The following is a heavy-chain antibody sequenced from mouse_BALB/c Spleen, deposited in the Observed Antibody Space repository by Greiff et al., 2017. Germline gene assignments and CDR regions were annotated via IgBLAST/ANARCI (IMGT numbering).Heavy chain of an antibody. V-gene: IGHV1-7*01. CDR3: ARRSLLRDEAMDY. Sequence: VQRVESGAELAKPGASVKMSCKASGYTFTSYWMHWVKQRPGQGLEWIGYINPSTGYTEYNQKFKDKATLTADKSSSTAYMQLSSLTSEDSAVYYCARRSLLRDEAMDYWGQGTSVTVSS. D-gene: IGHD1-2*01. CDR1: GYTFTSYW. J-gene: IGHJ4*01. CDR2: INPSTGYT.